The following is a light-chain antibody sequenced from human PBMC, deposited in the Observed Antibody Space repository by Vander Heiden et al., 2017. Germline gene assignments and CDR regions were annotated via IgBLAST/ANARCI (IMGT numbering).Light chain of an antibody. Sequence: SSELTQDPAVSVALGQTVRITCQGDSLRNYYANWYQQKPGQAPLLVIYAEKNRPSGIPDRFSGSSSGNTASLTITGAQADDEADYYCTSRDSSGNPLVFGGGTKLTV. J-gene: IGLJ3*02. V-gene: IGLV3-19*01. CDR2: AEK. CDR3: TSRDSSGNPLV. CDR1: SLRNYY.